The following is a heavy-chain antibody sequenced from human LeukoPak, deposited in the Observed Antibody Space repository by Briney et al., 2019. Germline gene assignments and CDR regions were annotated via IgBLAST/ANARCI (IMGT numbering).Heavy chain of an antibody. J-gene: IGHJ4*02. CDR1: GYTFTSYD. D-gene: IGHD1-26*01. Sequence: AASVKVSCKASGYTFTSYDINWVRQATGQGLEWMGWINPNSGNTGYAQKFQGRVTITRNTSISTAYMELSSLRSEDTAVYYCASSRGIVGASAFDYWGQGTLVTASS. CDR2: INPNSGNT. V-gene: IGHV1-8*03. CDR3: ASSRGIVGASAFDY.